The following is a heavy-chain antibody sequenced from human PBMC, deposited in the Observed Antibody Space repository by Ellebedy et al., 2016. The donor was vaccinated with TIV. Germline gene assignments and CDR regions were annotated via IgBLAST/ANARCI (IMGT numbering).Heavy chain of an antibody. CDR3: ARDRVTLDS. CDR2: ISSGSSTI. V-gene: IGHV3-48*02. J-gene: IGHJ4*02. CDR1: GFTFSTYS. Sequence: GESLKISCAASGFTFSTYSMNCLRQAPGKGLAWVSYISSGSSTIYYADSVKGRFTISRDNAKNSLYLQMNSLRDEDTAVYYCARDRVTLDSWGQGTLVTVSS. D-gene: IGHD5-18*01.